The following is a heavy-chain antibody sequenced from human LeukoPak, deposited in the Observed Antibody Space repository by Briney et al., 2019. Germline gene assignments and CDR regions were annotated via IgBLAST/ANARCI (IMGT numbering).Heavy chain of an antibody. CDR2: ITNDGSST. D-gene: IGHD3-3*01. CDR3: ATDRGWRTSGYYLYYFEY. J-gene: IGHJ4*02. V-gene: IGHV3-74*01. CDR1: GLTFSSHW. Sequence: PGGSLRLSCAASGLTFSSHWMHWVRQAPGKGLVWVSRITNDGSSTTYADSVKGRFTISRDNAKNMLYLQVNSLRAEDTAVYYCATDRGWRTSGYYLYYFEYWGQGTLVTFSS.